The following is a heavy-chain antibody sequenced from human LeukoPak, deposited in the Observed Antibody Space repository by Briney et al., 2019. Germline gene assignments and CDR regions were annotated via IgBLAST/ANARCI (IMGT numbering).Heavy chain of an antibody. J-gene: IGHJ6*02. CDR2: ISWNSGSI. Sequence: GGSLRLSCAASGFTFSSYGMHWVRQAPGKGLEWVSGISWNSGSIGYADSVKGRFTISRDNAKNSLYLQMNSLRAEDTALYYCAKGLKRGYYGMDVWGQGTTVTVSS. CDR3: AKGLKRGYYGMDV. D-gene: IGHD3-10*01. V-gene: IGHV3-9*01. CDR1: GFTFSSYG.